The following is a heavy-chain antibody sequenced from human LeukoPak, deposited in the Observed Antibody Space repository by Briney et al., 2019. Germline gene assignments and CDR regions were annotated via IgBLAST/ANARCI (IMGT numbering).Heavy chain of an antibody. CDR2: ISYDGSNK. Sequence: PGRSLRLSCAASGFTFSTYGMHWVRQAPGKGLEWVAVISYDGSNKYYADSVRGRFTISRDNSKNTLYLQMNSLRAEDTAAYYCAKDRAGYGDAFDIWGQGTMVTVSS. J-gene: IGHJ3*02. CDR3: AKDRAGYGDAFDI. CDR1: GFTFSTYG. V-gene: IGHV3-30*18. D-gene: IGHD5-18*01.